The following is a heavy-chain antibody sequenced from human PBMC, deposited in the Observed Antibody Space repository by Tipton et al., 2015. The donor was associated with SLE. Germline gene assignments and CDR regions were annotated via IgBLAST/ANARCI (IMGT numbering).Heavy chain of an antibody. Sequence: TLSLSCTVSGGSISSSSYYWGWIRQPPGKGLEWIGSIYYSGSTYYNPSLKSRVTISVDTSKNQFSLKLSSVTAADTAVNYCARGYYYFDYWGQGTLVTVSS. D-gene: IGHD3-10*01. CDR3: ARGYYYFDY. V-gene: IGHV4-39*07. J-gene: IGHJ4*02. CDR2: IYYSGST. CDR1: GGSISSSSYY.